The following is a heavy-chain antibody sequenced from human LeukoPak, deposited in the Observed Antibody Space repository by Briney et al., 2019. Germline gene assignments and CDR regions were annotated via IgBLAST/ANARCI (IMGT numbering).Heavy chain of an antibody. CDR3: ARDRGVVTAINDAFDI. CDR2: ISGSGDST. J-gene: IGHJ3*02. D-gene: IGHD2-21*02. V-gene: IGHV3-23*01. Sequence: GGSLRLSCAASGFTFINYAMTWVRQAPGKGLEWVSAISGSGDSTFNADSVKGRFTISRDNSKNTLYLQMNSLRAEDTAVYYCARDRGVVTAINDAFDIWGQGTMVTVSS. CDR1: GFTFINYA.